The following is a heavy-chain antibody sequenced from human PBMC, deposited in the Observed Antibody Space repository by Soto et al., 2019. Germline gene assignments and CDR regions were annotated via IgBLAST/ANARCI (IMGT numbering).Heavy chain of an antibody. J-gene: IGHJ4*02. V-gene: IGHV1-8*01. CDR1: GYTFRYDD. CDR3: ARVGAWALRNLDY. Sequence: QVQLVQSGAEVKQPGASVKVSCKASGYTFRYDDIICVRQATGQGLEWMGWMNPNSGNTGYAQKFQGRITMTRNTSISTAYMEMNSLTSEDTAVYYCARVGAWALRNLDYWGQGTRVTVSS. D-gene: IGHD3-16*01. CDR2: MNPNSGNT.